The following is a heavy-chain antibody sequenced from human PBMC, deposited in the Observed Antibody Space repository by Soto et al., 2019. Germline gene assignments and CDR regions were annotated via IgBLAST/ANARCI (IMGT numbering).Heavy chain of an antibody. D-gene: IGHD2-2*01. J-gene: IGHJ6*03. CDR2: IYYSGST. Sequence: SETLSLTCAVYGGSFSGYYWSWIRQPPGKGLEWIGYIYYSGSTYYNPSLKSRVTISVDTSKNQFSLKLSSVTAADTAVYYCARGSEECSSTSCRGDYYYYYMDVWGKGTTVTVSS. CDR1: GGSFSGYY. V-gene: IGHV4-34*09. CDR3: ARGSEECSSTSCRGDYYYYYMDV.